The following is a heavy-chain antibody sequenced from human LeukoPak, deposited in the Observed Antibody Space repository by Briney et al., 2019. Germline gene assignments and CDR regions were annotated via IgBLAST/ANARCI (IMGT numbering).Heavy chain of an antibody. J-gene: IGHJ4*02. Sequence: ASVKVSCTASGYTFTSFDFNWVRQATGQGLEWMGWMKSNNGHTGYAQKFQGRVTMTRDTSISTAYMELSSLRSEDTAVYYCARGYYDSSGYYRIDYWGQGTLVTVSS. CDR2: MKSNNGHT. CDR1: GYTFTSFD. V-gene: IGHV1-8*01. D-gene: IGHD3-22*01. CDR3: ARGYYDSSGYYRIDY.